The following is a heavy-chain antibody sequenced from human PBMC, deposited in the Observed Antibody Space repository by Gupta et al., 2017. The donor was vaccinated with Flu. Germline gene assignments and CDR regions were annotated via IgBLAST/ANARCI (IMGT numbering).Heavy chain of an antibody. J-gene: IGHJ4*02. CDR3: ARARHVSGGWELLPVLLPTAPPFYFDY. Sequence: QVQLVQSGAEVKKPGASVKVSCKASGYTFTGYYMHWVRQAPGQGLEWMGWINPNSGGTNYAQKFQGRVTMTRDTSISTAYMELSRLRSDDTAVYYCARARHVSGGWELLPVLLPTAPPFYFDYWGQGTLVTVSS. CDR2: INPNSGGT. V-gene: IGHV1-2*02. D-gene: IGHD1-26*01. CDR1: GYTFTGYY.